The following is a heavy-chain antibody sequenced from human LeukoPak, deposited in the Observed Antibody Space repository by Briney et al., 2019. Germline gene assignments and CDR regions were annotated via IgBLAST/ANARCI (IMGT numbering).Heavy chain of an antibody. D-gene: IGHD6-19*01. CDR1: GFTSGSYW. Sequence: GGSLRLSCEASGFTSGSYWMSWVRQAPGKGLQWVANIKHDGSESNYMESVKGRFTISRDNAKNSLHLQMNNLRAEDTAVYYCGAGSGWSIEFWGQGTLVTVSS. CDR3: GAGSGWSIEF. J-gene: IGHJ4*02. CDR2: IKHDGSES. V-gene: IGHV3-7*03.